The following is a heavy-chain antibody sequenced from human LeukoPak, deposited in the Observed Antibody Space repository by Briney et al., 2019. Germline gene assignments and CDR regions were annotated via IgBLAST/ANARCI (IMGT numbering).Heavy chain of an antibody. D-gene: IGHD6-19*01. CDR3: ARGGTIAVAGIDY. V-gene: IGHV3-66*01. J-gene: IGHJ4*02. CDR2: IYSGGST. CDR1: GFTFSSYA. Sequence: PGGSLRLSCAASGFTFSSYAMHWVRQAPGKGLEWVSVIYSGGSTYYADSVKGRFTISRDNSKNTLYLQMNSLRAEDTAVYYCARGGTIAVAGIDYWGQGTLVTVSS.